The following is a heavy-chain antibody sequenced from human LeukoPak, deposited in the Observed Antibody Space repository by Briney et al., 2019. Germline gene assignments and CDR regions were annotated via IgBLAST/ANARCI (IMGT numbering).Heavy chain of an antibody. CDR1: GYTFTGYY. CDR2: INPNSGGT. V-gene: IGHV1-2*02. Sequence: ASVKVSCKASGYTFTGYYMHWVRQAPGQGLEWMGWINPNSGGTNYAQKFQGRVTMTRGTSISTAYMELSRLRSDDTAVYYCASLYSSSWYLSYYYYGMDVWGQGTTVTVSS. J-gene: IGHJ6*02. D-gene: IGHD6-13*01. CDR3: ASLYSSSWYLSYYYYGMDV.